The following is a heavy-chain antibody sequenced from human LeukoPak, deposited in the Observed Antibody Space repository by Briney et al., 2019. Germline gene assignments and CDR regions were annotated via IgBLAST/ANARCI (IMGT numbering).Heavy chain of an antibody. CDR1: GYTFTSYD. D-gene: IGHD6-19*01. CDR2: MNPNSGNT. V-gene: IGHV1-8*01. Sequence: ASVKVSCKASGYTFTSYDINWVRQATGQGLECMGWMNPNSGNTGYAQKFQGRVTMTRNTSISTAYMELSSLRSEDTAVYYCARVVVAVAGTYYYYMDVWGKGTTVTVSS. CDR3: ARVVVAVAGTYYYYMDV. J-gene: IGHJ6*03.